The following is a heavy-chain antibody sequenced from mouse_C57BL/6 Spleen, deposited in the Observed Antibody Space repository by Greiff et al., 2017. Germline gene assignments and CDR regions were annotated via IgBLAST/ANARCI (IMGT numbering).Heavy chain of an antibody. V-gene: IGHV5-17*01. CDR1: GFTFSDYA. CDR2: ISSGSSTT. CDR3: ARGTIYDGYYVY. J-gene: IGHJ2*01. D-gene: IGHD2-3*01. Sequence: DVQLQESGAGLVKPGGSLKLSCAASGFTFSDYAMHWVRQAPEKGLEWVAYISSGSSTTYYADTVKGRFTISRDNAKNTLFLQMSSLRSEDTAMYYCARGTIYDGYYVYWGQGTTLTVSS.